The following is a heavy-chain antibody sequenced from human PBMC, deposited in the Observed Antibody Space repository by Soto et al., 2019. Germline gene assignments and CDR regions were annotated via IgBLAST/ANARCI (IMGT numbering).Heavy chain of an antibody. CDR3: ARGGYFDWLLKDDAFDI. J-gene: IGHJ3*02. D-gene: IGHD3-9*01. CDR1: GFTFSSYS. V-gene: IGHV3-48*01. Sequence: PGGSLRLSCAASGFTFSSYSMNWVRQAPGKGLEWVSYISSSSSTIYYADSVKGRFTISRDNAKNSLYLQMNSLRAEDTAVYYCARGGYFDWLLKDDAFDIWGQGTMVTVSS. CDR2: ISSSSSTI.